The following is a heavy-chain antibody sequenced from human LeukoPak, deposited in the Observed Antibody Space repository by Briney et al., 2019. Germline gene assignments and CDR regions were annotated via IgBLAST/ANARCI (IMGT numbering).Heavy chain of an antibody. CDR1: GFTFSNYY. CDR3: ARDHGPYYYGSGSPYNWFDP. V-gene: IGHV3-11*04. D-gene: IGHD3-10*01. CDR2: ISSSGSTI. J-gene: IGHJ5*02. Sequence: GGSLRLSCAASGFTFSNYYMSWIRQAPGKGLEWVSYISSSGSTIYYADSVKGRFTISRDNAKNSLYLQMNSLRAEDTAVYYCARDHGPYYYGSGSPYNWFDPWGQGTLVTVSS.